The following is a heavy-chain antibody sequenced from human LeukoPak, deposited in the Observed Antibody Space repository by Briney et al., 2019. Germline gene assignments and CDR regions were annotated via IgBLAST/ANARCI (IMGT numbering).Heavy chain of an antibody. Sequence: PSETLSLTCTVSGGSISSYYWSWIRQPPGKGLEWIGYIYYSGSTNYNPSLKSRVTISVDTSKNQFSLKLSSVTAADTAVCYCARVMRYSYGRVGAFDIWGQGTMVTVSS. CDR1: GGSISSYY. D-gene: IGHD5-18*01. V-gene: IGHV4-59*01. CDR2: IYYSGST. J-gene: IGHJ3*02. CDR3: ARVMRYSYGRVGAFDI.